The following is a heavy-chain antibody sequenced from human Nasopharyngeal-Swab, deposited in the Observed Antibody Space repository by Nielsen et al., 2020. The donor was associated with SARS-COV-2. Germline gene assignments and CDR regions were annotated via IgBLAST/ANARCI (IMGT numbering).Heavy chain of an antibody. Sequence: ASVKVSCKASGYTFTSHYMHWVRQAPGQGLEWMGIINPSGGGTTYAQKFQGRVTMTRDTSTSTVYMELSSLRSEDTAVYYCARSYYDFWSGYLECYYGMDVWGQGTTVTVSS. D-gene: IGHD3-3*01. CDR3: ARSYYDFWSGYLECYYGMDV. CDR1: GYTFTSHY. CDR2: INPSGGGT. J-gene: IGHJ6*02. V-gene: IGHV1-46*01.